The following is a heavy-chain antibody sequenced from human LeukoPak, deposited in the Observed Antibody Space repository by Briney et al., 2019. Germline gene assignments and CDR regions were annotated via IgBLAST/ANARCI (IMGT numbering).Heavy chain of an antibody. CDR1: GGSFSGYY. Sequence: PSETLSLTCAVYGGSFSGYYWSWIRQPPGKGLEWIGEINHSGSTNYNPSLKSRVTISVDTSKNQFSLKLSSVTAADTAVYYCARVGHPGYYDSPLAFDIWGQGTVVTVSS. CDR2: INHSGST. CDR3: ARVGHPGYYDSPLAFDI. V-gene: IGHV4-34*01. D-gene: IGHD3-22*01. J-gene: IGHJ3*02.